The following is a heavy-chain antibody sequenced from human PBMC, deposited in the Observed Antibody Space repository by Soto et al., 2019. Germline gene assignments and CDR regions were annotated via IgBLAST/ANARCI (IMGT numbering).Heavy chain of an antibody. J-gene: IGHJ6*02. V-gene: IGHV1-18*01. CDR1: GYTFTSYG. CDR2: ISAYNGNT. Sequence: QVQLVQSGAEVKKPGASVKVSCKASGYTFTSYGISWVRQAPGQGLEWMGWISAYNGNTNYAQKLQGRVTMTTDTATSRAYMELRSLRSADTAVYYCARDFWSGYYLLYYYGMDVWGQGTTVTVS. CDR3: ARDFWSGYYLLYYYGMDV. D-gene: IGHD3-3*01.